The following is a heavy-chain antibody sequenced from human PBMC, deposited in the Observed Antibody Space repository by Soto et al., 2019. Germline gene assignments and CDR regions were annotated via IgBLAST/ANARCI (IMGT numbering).Heavy chain of an antibody. Sequence: QVQLVESGGGVVQPGRSLRLSCAASGFTFSSYAMHWVRQAPGKRLEWLTIISSDGTNKYYDAALRGRFTVSRDNSMNTLYLQMDSLRPENTAFYYCARDHVEGEWELLMVHWCQGTLVTVSS. CDR3: ARDHVEGEWELLMVH. V-gene: IGHV3-30*04. CDR1: GFTFSSYA. D-gene: IGHD1-26*01. J-gene: IGHJ4*02. CDR2: ISSDGTNK.